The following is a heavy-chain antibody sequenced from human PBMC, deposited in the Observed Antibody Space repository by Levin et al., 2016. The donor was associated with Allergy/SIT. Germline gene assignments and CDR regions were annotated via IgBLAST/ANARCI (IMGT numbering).Heavy chain of an antibody. CDR1: GFTVSRNY. CDR3: AGGDTPMISEIHY. V-gene: IGHV3-66*02. J-gene: IGHJ4*02. Sequence: GESLKISCAASGFTVSRNYMSWVRQAPGKGLEWVSVLYSVGGTNYADSVKGRFTISRDKSKNTLYLQMNSLRPEDTAVYYCAGGDTPMISEIHYWGQGTLVSVSS. D-gene: IGHD5-18*01. CDR2: LYSVGGT.